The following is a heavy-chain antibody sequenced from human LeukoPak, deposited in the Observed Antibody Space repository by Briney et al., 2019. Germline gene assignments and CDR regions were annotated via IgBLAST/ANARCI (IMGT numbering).Heavy chain of an antibody. J-gene: IGHJ4*02. D-gene: IGHD4/OR15-4a*01. CDR3: AREYGGFDY. Sequence: SQTLSLTCAISGDSVSSNRSVWNWIRQSPSRGLEWLGRTYYRSKWSNDYAASVKSRITINPDTSKNLVSLQLNSVIPEDTAVYYCAREYGGFDYWGQGTLVTVSS. CDR2: TYYRSKWSN. V-gene: IGHV6-1*01. CDR1: GDSVSSNRSV.